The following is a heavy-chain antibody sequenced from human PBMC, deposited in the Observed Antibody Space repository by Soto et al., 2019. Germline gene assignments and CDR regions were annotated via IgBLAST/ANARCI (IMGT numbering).Heavy chain of an antibody. CDR3: AREGSYSAYNFAHGIQLWSFDF. CDR1: GGSINTFS. CDR2: IFSSGST. J-gene: IGHJ4*02. Sequence: SVSLSLTCTVSGGSINTFSWRWVRQPAGKGLECLGRIFSSGSTSFNPSLESRVAMSVDTSKNHFSLNLSSVTAADMAVYYCAREGSYSAYNFAHGIQLWSFDFWGQGALVTVSS. D-gene: IGHD5-12*01. V-gene: IGHV4-4*07.